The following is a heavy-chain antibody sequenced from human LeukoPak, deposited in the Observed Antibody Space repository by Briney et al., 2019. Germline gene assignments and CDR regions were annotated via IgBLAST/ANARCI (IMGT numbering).Heavy chain of an antibody. Sequence: SQTLSLTCTVSGGSISSGDYYWSWIRQPPGKGLEWTGYIYYSGSTYYNPSLKSRVTISVDTSKNQFSLKLSSVTAADTAVYYCARGGLRYFDWSWGQGTLVTVSS. V-gene: IGHV4-30-4*01. D-gene: IGHD3-9*01. J-gene: IGHJ5*02. CDR2: IYYSGST. CDR1: GGSISSGDYY. CDR3: ARGGLRYFDWS.